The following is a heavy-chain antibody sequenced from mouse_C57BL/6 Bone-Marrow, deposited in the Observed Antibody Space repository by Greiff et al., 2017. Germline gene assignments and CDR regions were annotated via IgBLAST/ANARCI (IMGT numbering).Heavy chain of an antibody. J-gene: IGHJ2*01. CDR2: IYWDDDK. CDR3: ARREGWPHYFDY. CDR1: GFSLSTSGMG. V-gene: IGHV8-12*01. Sequence: QVTLKEPGPGILQSSQTLSLTCSSSGFSLSTSGMGVSWIRQPSGKGLEWLAHIYWDDDKRNNPSLKSRLTISKDTSRNHVFLKITRMETSDTATDYCARREGWPHYFDYWGQGTTLTVSS. D-gene: IGHD2-3*01.